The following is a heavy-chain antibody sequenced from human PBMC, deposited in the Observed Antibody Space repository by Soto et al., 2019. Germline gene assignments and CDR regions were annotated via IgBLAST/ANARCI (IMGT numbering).Heavy chain of an antibody. CDR3: ARDQGHCDYEGFRYYYYMDV. CDR2: IWYDGSNK. J-gene: IGHJ6*03. Sequence: QVQLVESGGGVVQPGRSLRLSCAASGFTFSSYGMHWVRQAPGKGLEWVAVIWYDGSNKYYADSVKGRFTISRDNSKNTLYLQMNSLRAEDTAVYYCARDQGHCDYEGFRYYYYMDVWGKGTTVTVSS. D-gene: IGHD4-17*01. CDR1: GFTFSSYG. V-gene: IGHV3-33*01.